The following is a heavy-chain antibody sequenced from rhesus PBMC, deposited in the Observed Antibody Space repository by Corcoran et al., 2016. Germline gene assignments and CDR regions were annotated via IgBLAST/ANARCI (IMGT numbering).Heavy chain of an antibody. V-gene: IGHV4-106*01. Sequence: QVQLQESGPGLVKPSETLSLTCAVSGGSISDDYYWSWIRQPPGKGLEWIGYIYGSGGGTNYNPSLKNRVTISLGTSKNQFSLKLSAVTAADAAVYYCARGRQLVPYYFDYWGQGVLVTVSS. D-gene: IGHD6-25*01. J-gene: IGHJ4*01. CDR1: GGSISDDYY. CDR2: IYGSGGGT. CDR3: ARGRQLVPYYFDY.